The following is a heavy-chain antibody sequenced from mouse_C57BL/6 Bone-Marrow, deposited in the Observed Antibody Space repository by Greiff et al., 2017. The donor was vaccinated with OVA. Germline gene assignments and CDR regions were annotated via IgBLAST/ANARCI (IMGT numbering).Heavy chain of an antibody. CDR1: GFNIKDDY. CDR2: IDPENGDT. Sequence: VQLQQSGAELVRPGASVKLSCTASGFNIKDDYMHWVKQRPEQGLEWIGWIDPENGDTEYASKFQGKATITADTPSNTAYLQLSSLTSEDTAVYYSTSYGNFDYWGQGTTLTVSS. D-gene: IGHD2-1*01. J-gene: IGHJ2*01. CDR3: TSYGNFDY. V-gene: IGHV14-4*01.